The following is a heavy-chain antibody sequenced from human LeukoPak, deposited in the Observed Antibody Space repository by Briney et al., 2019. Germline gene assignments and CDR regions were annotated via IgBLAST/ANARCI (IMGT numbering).Heavy chain of an antibody. CDR3: ARDGGIAAAGLFDY. J-gene: IGHJ4*02. CDR2: IKQDGSEK. CDR1: GFTFSSYW. D-gene: IGHD6-13*01. Sequence: GGSLRLSCAASGFTFSSYWMSWVRQAPGKGLEWVANIKQDGSEKYYVDSVKGRFTISRDNAKNSLYLQMNSLRAEDTAVYYCARDGGIAAAGLFDYWGQGTLVTVSS. V-gene: IGHV3-7*01.